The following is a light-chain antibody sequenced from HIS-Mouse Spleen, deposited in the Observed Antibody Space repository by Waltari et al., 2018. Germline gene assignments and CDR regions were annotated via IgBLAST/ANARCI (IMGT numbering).Light chain of an antibody. J-gene: IGLJ2*01. CDR3: QVWDSSTVV. CDR1: NIGSKK. CDR2: RDS. Sequence: SYELTQPLSVSVALGQTARITCGGTNIGSKKVHWYQQKPGQAPVLVIYRDSNRPSGIPERFSGSNSGNTATLTISRAQAGDEADYYCQVWDSSTVVFGGGTKLTVL. V-gene: IGLV3-9*01.